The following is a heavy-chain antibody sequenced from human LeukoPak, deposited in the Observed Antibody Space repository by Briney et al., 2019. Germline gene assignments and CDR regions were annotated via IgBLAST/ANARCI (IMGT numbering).Heavy chain of an antibody. CDR3: ARPSGPLYNWNYGNGNAFDI. D-gene: IGHD1-7*01. Sequence: PSETLSLTCTVSGGSISNGYYWGWIRQPPGKGLEWIGSIYHSGSTYYNPSLKSRVTISVDTSKNQFSLKLGSVTATDTAVYYCARPSGPLYNWNYGNGNAFDIWGQGTMVTVSS. J-gene: IGHJ3*02. CDR1: GGSISNGYY. CDR2: IYHSGST. V-gene: IGHV4-38-2*02.